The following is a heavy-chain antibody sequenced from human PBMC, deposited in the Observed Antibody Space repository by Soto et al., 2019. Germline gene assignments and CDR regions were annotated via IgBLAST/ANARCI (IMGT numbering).Heavy chain of an antibody. D-gene: IGHD3-22*01. J-gene: IGHJ6*02. CDR1: GYTFTSYA. Sequence: ASVKVSCKASGYTFTSYAMHWVRQAPGQRLEWMGWINAGNGNTKYSQKFQGRVTITRDTSASTAYMELSSLRSEDTAVYYCARDMNDSSGYYVGISVYYYYGMDVWGQGTTVTVSS. V-gene: IGHV1-3*01. CDR3: ARDMNDSSGYYVGISVYYYYGMDV. CDR2: INAGNGNT.